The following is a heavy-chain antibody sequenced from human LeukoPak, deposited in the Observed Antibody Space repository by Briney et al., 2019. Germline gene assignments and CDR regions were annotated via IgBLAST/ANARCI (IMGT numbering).Heavy chain of an antibody. CDR1: GGSITSSIYY. J-gene: IGHJ4*02. CDR3: AQKQWVPYYFHY. Sequence: SETLSLTCTVSGGSITSSIYYWTWIRQPPGKGLEWIGYIHYSGSTDYNPSLKSRVTISVDTSKNQFSLRLSSVTAADTAVYYCAQKQWVPYYFHYWGQGALVTVSS. CDR2: IHYSGST. D-gene: IGHD1/OR15-1a*01. V-gene: IGHV4-61*01.